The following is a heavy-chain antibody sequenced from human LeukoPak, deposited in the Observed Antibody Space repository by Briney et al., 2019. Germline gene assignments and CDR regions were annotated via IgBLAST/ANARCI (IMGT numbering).Heavy chain of an antibody. CDR2: INPNGGDT. V-gene: IGHV1-2*02. CDR1: GYTFTTYD. Sequence: WASVKVSCKASGYTFTTYDINWVRQATGQGLEWMGWINPNGGDTNYARQFQGRVTMTRDTSISTAYMELSRLTSDDTAVYYCARDGIPIEVVFQLNAFEVWGQGTMITVSS. CDR3: ARDGIPIEVVFQLNAFEV. D-gene: IGHD3-22*01. J-gene: IGHJ3*01.